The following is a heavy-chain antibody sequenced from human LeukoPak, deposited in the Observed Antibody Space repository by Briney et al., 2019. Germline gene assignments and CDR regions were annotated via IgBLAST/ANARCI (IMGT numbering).Heavy chain of an antibody. CDR3: AKDSATCCGDRNAFDV. J-gene: IGHJ3*01. V-gene: IGHV3-7*01. CDR2: IKQDGSET. Sequence: GGSLRLSSAASGFTFSNYWMHWVRQAPGKGLEWVANIKQDGSETHYVDSVKGRLTIFRDNAKNSLYLQMSALRAEDTAMYYCAKDSATCCGDRNAFDVWGQGTMVTVSS. CDR1: GFTFSNYW. D-gene: IGHD2-21*02.